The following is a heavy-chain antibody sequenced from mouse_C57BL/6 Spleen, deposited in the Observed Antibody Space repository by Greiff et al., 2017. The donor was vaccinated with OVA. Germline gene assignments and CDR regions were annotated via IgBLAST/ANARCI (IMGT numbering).Heavy chain of an antibody. CDR1: GYTFTGYY. CDR3: AISYYYRSSPYWYFDD. Sequence: VQLKQSGAELVKPGASVKISCKASGYTFTGYYMHWVKQSPGNILDWIGFIDPYNGVSSYDPKFKGKATLTVDKSSSTAYMELRCLTSEDSAVYDCAISYYYRSSPYWYFDDWGTGTTVTVSS. V-gene: IGHV1-31*01. CDR2: IDPYNGVS. D-gene: IGHD1-1*01. J-gene: IGHJ1*03.